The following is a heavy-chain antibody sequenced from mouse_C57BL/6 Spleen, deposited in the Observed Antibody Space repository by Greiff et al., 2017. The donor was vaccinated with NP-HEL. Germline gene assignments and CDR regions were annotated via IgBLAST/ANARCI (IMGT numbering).Heavy chain of an antibody. J-gene: IGHJ4*01. Sequence: VQLQQSGPELVKPGASVKISCKASGYAFSSSWMNWVKQRPGKGLEWIGQIYPGDGDTNYNGKFKGKATLTADKSSSTAYMQLSSLTSEDSAVYFCARSDAMDYWGQGTSVTVSS. CDR3: ARSDAMDY. V-gene: IGHV1-82*01. CDR2: IYPGDGDT. CDR1: GYAFSSSW.